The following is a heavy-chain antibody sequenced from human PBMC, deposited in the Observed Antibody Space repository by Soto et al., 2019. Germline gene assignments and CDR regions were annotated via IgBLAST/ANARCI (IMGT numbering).Heavy chain of an antibody. CDR2: IVILSGTV. CDR1: GGTFSTYV. Sequence: SVKVSCKASGGTFSTYVIVWVRQAPGQGLEWMGGIVILSGTVNYAQNFQDRVTITADEYTTTVYMELNNLRSDDTAVYYCAREYDYGDYFYYYWGQGTLVTVSS. D-gene: IGHD4-17*01. CDR3: AREYDYGDYFYYY. J-gene: IGHJ4*02. V-gene: IGHV1-69*13.